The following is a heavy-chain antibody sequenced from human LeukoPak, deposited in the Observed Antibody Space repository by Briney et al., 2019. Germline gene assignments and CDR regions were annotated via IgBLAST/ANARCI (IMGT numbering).Heavy chain of an antibody. Sequence: PSETLSLTCTVSGGSISSYYWSWIRQPPGKGLEWIGYIYYSGSTNYNPSLKSRGTISVDTSKNQFSLKLSSVTAADTAVYYCAGTTVRGNWFDPWGQGTLVTVSS. CDR3: AGTTVRGNWFDP. CDR2: IYYSGST. CDR1: GGSISSYY. D-gene: IGHD4-17*01. J-gene: IGHJ5*02. V-gene: IGHV4-59*01.